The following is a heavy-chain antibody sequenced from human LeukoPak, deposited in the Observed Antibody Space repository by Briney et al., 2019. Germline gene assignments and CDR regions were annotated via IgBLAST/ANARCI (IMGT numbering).Heavy chain of an antibody. CDR3: AKYFASGSYYKLPH. J-gene: IGHJ1*01. CDR2: ISGSGAYT. D-gene: IGHD3-10*01. Sequence: GGSLRLSCAASGFTFSSYAMSWVRQAPGKGLEWVSTISGSGAYTYYADSVKGRFTISRDNSKNTLYLQMNSLRAEDTAVYYCAKYFASGSYYKLPHWGQGALVTVSS. V-gene: IGHV3-23*01. CDR1: GFTFSSYA.